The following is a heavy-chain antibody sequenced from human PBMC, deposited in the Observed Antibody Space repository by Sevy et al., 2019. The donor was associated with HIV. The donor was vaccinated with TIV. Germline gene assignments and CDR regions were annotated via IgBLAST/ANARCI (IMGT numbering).Heavy chain of an antibody. Sequence: ASVKVSCKASGYTFTSYGISWVRQAPGQGLEWMGWISAYNGNTNYAQKLQGRVTMTTDTSTSTAYMELRSLRSDDTAVYYCARCGCVSGSCSRDYYGMDVWGQGTTVTVSS. CDR3: ARCGCVSGSCSRDYYGMDV. CDR2: ISAYNGNT. D-gene: IGHD2-15*01. CDR1: GYTFTSYG. V-gene: IGHV1-18*01. J-gene: IGHJ6*02.